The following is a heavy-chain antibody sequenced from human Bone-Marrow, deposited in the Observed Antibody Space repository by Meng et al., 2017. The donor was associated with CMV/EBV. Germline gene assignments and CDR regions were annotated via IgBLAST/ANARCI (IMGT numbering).Heavy chain of an antibody. Sequence: SETLSLTCAVYGGSFSGYYWSWIRQPPGKGLEWIGEINHSGSTNYNPSLKSRVTISVDTSKNQFSLKLSSVTAADTAVYYCARAKISSIAARKGWFEPWGQGTLVTVSS. J-gene: IGHJ5*02. CDR3: ARAKISSIAARKGWFEP. D-gene: IGHD6-6*01. V-gene: IGHV4-34*01. CDR2: INHSGST. CDR1: GGSFSGYY.